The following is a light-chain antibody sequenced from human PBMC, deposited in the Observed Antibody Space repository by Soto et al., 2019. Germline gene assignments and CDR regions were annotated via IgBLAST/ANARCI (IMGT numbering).Light chain of an antibody. CDR3: QTWGTGIHVV. Sequence: QLVLTQSPSASASLGASVKLTCTLSSGHSRDAIAWHQQQPEKGPRYLMKVNTDGSHSKGDGIPDRFSGSSSGAERYLTISSLQSEDEADYYCQTWGTGIHVVFGGGTKLTVL. CDR1: SGHSRDA. V-gene: IGLV4-69*01. CDR2: VNTDGSH. J-gene: IGLJ2*01.